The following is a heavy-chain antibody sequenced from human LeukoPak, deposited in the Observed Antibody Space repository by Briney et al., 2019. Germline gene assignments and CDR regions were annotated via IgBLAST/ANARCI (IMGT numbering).Heavy chain of an antibody. V-gene: IGHV3-48*01. CDR3: ARDRTYSSSWYIDGMDV. Sequence: GGSLRLSCAASGFTFSSYSMNWVRQAPGKGLEWVSYISSSSSTIYYADSVKGRFTISRDNSKNTLYLQMNSLRAEDTAVYYCARDRTYSSSWYIDGMDVWGQGTTVTVSS. CDR1: GFTFSSYS. CDR2: ISSSSSTI. D-gene: IGHD6-13*01. J-gene: IGHJ6*02.